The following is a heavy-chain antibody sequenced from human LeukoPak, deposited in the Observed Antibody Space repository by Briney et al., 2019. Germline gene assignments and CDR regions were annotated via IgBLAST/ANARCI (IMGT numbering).Heavy chain of an antibody. D-gene: IGHD3-10*01. CDR1: GGSISSGGYS. V-gene: IGHV4-30-2*01. CDR2: IYHSGST. J-gene: IGHJ5*02. CDR3: ARAIWFGELLGWFDP. Sequence: PSQTLSLTCAVSGGSISSGGYSWSWIRQPPGKGLEWIGYIYHSGSTNYNPSLKSRVTISVDTSKNQFSLKLSSVTAADTAVYYCARAIWFGELLGWFDPWGQGTLVTVSS.